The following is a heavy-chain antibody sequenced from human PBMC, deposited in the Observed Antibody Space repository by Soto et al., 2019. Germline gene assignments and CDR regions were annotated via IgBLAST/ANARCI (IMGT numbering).Heavy chain of an antibody. CDR2: VSYDGSNK. V-gene: IGHV3-30-3*01. J-gene: IGHJ4*02. CDR3: SFDY. CDR1: GFTFSSYA. Sequence: PGGSLRLSCAASGFTFSSYAMHWVRQAPGKGLEWVAVVSYDGSNKYYADSVKGRFTISRDNSKNTLYLQMNSLRAEDTAVYYCSFDYWGQGTLVTVSS.